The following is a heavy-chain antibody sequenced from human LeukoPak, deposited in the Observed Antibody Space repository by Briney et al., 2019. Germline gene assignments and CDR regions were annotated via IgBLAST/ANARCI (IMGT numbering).Heavy chain of an antibody. J-gene: IGHJ3*02. Sequence: GGSLKLSCVATGFNFYNEYMHWVRQAPGKGLVWVSRITTDGSTTYAASVRGRFTISRDNAKNTLYLQMNSRRAEDTAVYYCARDYPGEHIAFDIWGQGTMISVSS. CDR2: ITTDGST. CDR3: ARDYPGEHIAFDI. D-gene: IGHD2-21*01. V-gene: IGHV3-74*01. CDR1: GFNFYNEY.